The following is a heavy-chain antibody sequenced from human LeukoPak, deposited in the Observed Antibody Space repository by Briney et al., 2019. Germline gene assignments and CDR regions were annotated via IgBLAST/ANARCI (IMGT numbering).Heavy chain of an antibody. Sequence: SETLSLTCTVSGGSISSYYWSWIRQPPGRGVEWLGYFSDAGSTNYSPSLESRVTISIDTSKNQFSLRLSSVTPADRAMYYCARVPLNWGPWYFDLWGRGTLVTVSS. V-gene: IGHV4-59*01. J-gene: IGHJ2*01. CDR1: GGSISSYY. CDR3: ARVPLNWGPWYFDL. CDR2: FSDAGST. D-gene: IGHD7-27*01.